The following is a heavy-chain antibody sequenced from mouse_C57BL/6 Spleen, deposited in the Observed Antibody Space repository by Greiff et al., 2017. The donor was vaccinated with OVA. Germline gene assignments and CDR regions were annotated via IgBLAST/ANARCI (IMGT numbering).Heavy chain of an antibody. CDR3: AREANYYGSSYWYFDV. J-gene: IGHJ1*03. D-gene: IGHD1-1*01. CDR1: GYSITSGYD. CDR2: ISYSGST. V-gene: IGHV3-1*01. Sequence: EVKLVESGPGMVKPSQSLSLTCTVTGYSITSGYDWHWIRHFPGNKLEWMGYISYSGSTNYNPSLKSRISITHDTSKNHFFLKLNSVTTEDTATYYCAREANYYGSSYWYFDVWGTGTTVTVSS.